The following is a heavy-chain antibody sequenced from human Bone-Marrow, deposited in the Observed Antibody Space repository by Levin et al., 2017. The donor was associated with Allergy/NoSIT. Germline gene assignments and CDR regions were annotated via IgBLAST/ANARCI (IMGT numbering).Heavy chain of an antibody. Sequence: RSGGSLRLSCAASGFTFSSFAMTWVRRAPGKGLEWVSVITATADATHYADSVKGRFTISRDNIEHTVYLEMNSLRAEDTAIYYCAKMSYYDSGSADYWGQGTLVTVSS. CDR3: AKMSYYDSGSADY. D-gene: IGHD3-10*01. J-gene: IGHJ4*02. V-gene: IGHV3-23*01. CDR2: ITATADAT. CDR1: GFTFSSFA.